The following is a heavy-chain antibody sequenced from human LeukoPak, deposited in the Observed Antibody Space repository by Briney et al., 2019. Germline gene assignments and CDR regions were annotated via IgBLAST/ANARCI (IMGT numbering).Heavy chain of an antibody. D-gene: IGHD3-10*01. CDR1: EFTFSSYA. J-gene: IGHJ1*01. CDR3: AKMSGSIVYHEYFQQ. V-gene: IGHV3-23*01. Sequence: GGSLRLSCAASEFTFSSYAMSWARQAPGKGLQWVSGISGSGGSTYYADSVKGRFTIARDNSKNTLYLQMNSLRVEDTALYYCAKMSGSIVYHEYFQQWGQGTLVTVSS. CDR2: ISGSGGST.